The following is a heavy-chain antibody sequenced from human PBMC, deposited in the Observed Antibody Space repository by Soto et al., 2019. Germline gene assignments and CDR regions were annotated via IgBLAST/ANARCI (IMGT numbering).Heavy chain of an antibody. CDR1: GYSFTSYW. V-gene: IGHV5-51*01. CDR3: ARCRGSGSYYPVNFDY. CDR2: IYPGDSDT. Sequence: LGESLKISCKGSGYSFTSYWIGWVRQMPGKGLEWMGIIYPGDSDTRYSPSFQGQVTISADKSISTAYLQWSSLKASDTAMYYCARCRGSGSYYPVNFDYWGQGTLVTVSS. D-gene: IGHD3-10*01. J-gene: IGHJ4*02.